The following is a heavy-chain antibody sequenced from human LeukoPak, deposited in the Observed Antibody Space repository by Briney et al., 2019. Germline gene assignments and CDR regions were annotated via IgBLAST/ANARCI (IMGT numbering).Heavy chain of an antibody. Sequence: ASVKVSCKASGYTFTSYDINWVRQATGQGLEWMGWMNPNSGNTGYAQKFQGRVTMTRDTSISTAYMELSRLRSDDTVVYYCARDGSGSYYKGYYYYYMDVWGKGTTVTVSS. CDR2: MNPNSGNT. J-gene: IGHJ6*03. V-gene: IGHV1-8*01. D-gene: IGHD3-10*01. CDR1: GYTFTSYD. CDR3: ARDGSGSYYKGYYYYYMDV.